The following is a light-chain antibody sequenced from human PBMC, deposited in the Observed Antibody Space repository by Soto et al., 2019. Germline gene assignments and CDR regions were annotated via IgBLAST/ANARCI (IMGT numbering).Light chain of an antibody. Sequence: EVVLTQSPATLSLAPGERATLSCRASQSVNSYLAWYQQKPGQAPRLLIYDASNRATGIPARFSGSGSATDFTLTISSLEPEDFAVYYCQQRSDWPLTFGGGTKVEI. CDR1: QSVNSY. V-gene: IGKV3-11*01. CDR2: DAS. J-gene: IGKJ4*01. CDR3: QQRSDWPLT.